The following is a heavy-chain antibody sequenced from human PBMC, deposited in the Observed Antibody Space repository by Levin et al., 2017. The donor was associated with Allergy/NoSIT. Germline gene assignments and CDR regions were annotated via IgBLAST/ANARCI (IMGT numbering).Heavy chain of an antibody. CDR1: GGSIRSYY. CDR3: ARLLRRDGYSLFDS. J-gene: IGHJ4*02. D-gene: IGHD5-24*01. Sequence: PSETLSLTCTVSGGSIRSYYWSWIRQPPGKGLEWIGYIYYSETTGYNPSLKSRVTISGDTSKNQFSLKLTSVTAADTAVYYCARLLRRDGYSLFDSWGQGSLVTVSS. CDR2: IYYSETT. V-gene: IGHV4-59*01.